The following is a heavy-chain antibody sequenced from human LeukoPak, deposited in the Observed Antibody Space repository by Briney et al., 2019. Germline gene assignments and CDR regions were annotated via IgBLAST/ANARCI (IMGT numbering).Heavy chain of an antibody. CDR2: INADGSTI. CDR3: ARAGYYRFDY. J-gene: IGHJ4*02. D-gene: IGHD3-10*01. V-gene: IGHV3-74*01. CDR1: GFPFSNYW. Sequence: GGSLRLSCAASGFPFSNYWVHWVRQAPGKGLMWVSRINADGSTIDYADSVKGRFTISRDKARSTLYLQMNSLRAEDTAVYYCARAGYYRFDYWGQGTLVTVSS.